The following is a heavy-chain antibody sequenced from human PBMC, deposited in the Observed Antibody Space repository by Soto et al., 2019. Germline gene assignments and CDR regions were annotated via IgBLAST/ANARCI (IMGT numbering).Heavy chain of an antibody. D-gene: IGHD4-17*01. CDR2: ISSSSSTI. J-gene: IGHJ4*02. CDR1: GFTFRSYS. V-gene: IGHV3-48*02. Sequence: EVQLVESGGGLVQPGGSLRLSCAASGFTFRSYSMNWVRQAPGKGLEWVSYISSSSSTIYYADSVKGRFTISRDNAKNSLYLQMNSLRDEDTAVYYCARTRGTVTTGWGDYWGQGTLVTVSS. CDR3: ARTRGTVTTGWGDY.